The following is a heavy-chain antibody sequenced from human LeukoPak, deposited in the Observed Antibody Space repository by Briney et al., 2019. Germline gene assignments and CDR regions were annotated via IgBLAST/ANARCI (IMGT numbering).Heavy chain of an antibody. CDR1: GFTFSSYW. J-gene: IGHJ1*01. CDR3: ARGTYYYDSSAYYSEYFQH. V-gene: IGHV3-74*01. D-gene: IGHD3-22*01. Sequence: PGGSLRLSCAAAGFTFSSYWMHWVRQAPGNGLMWVSRINSDGSSTSYADSVKGRFTISRGNTKNTLYLQMNSLRAEDTAVYYCARGTYYYDSSAYYSEYFQHWGQGTLVTVSS. CDR2: INSDGSST.